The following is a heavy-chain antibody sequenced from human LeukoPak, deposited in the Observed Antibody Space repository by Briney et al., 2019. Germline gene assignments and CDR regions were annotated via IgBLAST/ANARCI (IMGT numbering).Heavy chain of an antibody. J-gene: IGHJ4*02. Sequence: PSQTLSLTCAVSGGSISSGGYSWSWIRQPPGKGLEWIGYIYYSGSTYYNPSLKSRVTISVDTSKNQFSLKLSSVTAADTAVYYCARAYSGSTGHYFDYWGQGTLVTVSS. CDR3: ARAYSGSTGHYFDY. CDR1: GGSISSGGYS. CDR2: IYYSGST. D-gene: IGHD1-26*01. V-gene: IGHV4-30-4*07.